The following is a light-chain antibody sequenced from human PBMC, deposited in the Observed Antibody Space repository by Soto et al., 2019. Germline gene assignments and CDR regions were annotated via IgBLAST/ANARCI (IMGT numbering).Light chain of an antibody. CDR3: QQYNSYSRT. J-gene: IGKJ1*01. CDR2: KAS. Sequence: DIQMTQSPSTLSESVGDRVTITCRASQSISSWLAWYQQKPGKAPKLLIYKASSLESGVPSRFSGSGSGTEFTLTISSLQPDDFATYYCQQYNSYSRTCGQGTKVEIK. CDR1: QSISSW. V-gene: IGKV1-5*03.